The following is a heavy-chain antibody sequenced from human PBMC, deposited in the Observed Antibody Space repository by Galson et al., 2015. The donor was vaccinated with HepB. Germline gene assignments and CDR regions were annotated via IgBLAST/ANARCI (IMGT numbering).Heavy chain of an antibody. J-gene: IGHJ4*02. CDR3: AKDLGYYGSRNYYWGPEY. D-gene: IGHD3-10*01. Sequence: SVKVSCKASGYSFTSYYIHWVRQAPGQGLEWMGVINPSWANTTYAQSFQGRVTMTRDTSTTTVYMELTSLRSEDTAVYYCAKDLGYYGSRNYYWGPEYWGQGTLVTVSS. CDR2: INPSWANT. CDR1: GYSFTSYY. V-gene: IGHV1-46*01.